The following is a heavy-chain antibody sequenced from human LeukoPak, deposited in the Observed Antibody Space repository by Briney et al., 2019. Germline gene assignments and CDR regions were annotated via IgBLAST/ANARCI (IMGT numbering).Heavy chain of an antibody. CDR2: INYDGSKE. Sequence: GGSLRLSCAASGFTFSRFGMHWVRQAPGKGLEWVTFINYDGSKEYYADSVKGRFTISRDSSKNTLYLQMNSLRAEDTAVYYCARDPYGEDAFDIWGQGTMVTVSS. V-gene: IGHV3-30*02. J-gene: IGHJ3*02. D-gene: IGHD3-10*01. CDR1: GFTFSRFG. CDR3: ARDPYGEDAFDI.